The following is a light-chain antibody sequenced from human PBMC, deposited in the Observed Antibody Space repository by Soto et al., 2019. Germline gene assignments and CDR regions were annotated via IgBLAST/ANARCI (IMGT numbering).Light chain of an antibody. V-gene: IGKV3-20*01. CDR3: QQYGSSPLT. CDR1: QSVNTY. J-gene: IGKJ2*01. CDR2: GAS. Sequence: EIVLTQSPGTLSLSPGERATLSCRASQSVNTYLAWYQQKPDQAPRLLIYGASGRATGIPDRFSGSGSGTDFTLTISRLEPEDFAVYYCQQYGSSPLTFGQGTKLDIK.